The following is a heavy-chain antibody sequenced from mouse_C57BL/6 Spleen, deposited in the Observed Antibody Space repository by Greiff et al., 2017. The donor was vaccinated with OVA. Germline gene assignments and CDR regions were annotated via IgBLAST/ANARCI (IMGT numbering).Heavy chain of an antibody. CDR3: ARWSMVVSWFAY. D-gene: IGHD2-10*02. CDR1: GYTFTSYW. CDR2: INPSNGGT. J-gene: IGHJ3*01. Sequence: QVQLQQSGTELVKPGASVKLSCKASGYTFTSYWMHWVKQRPGQGLEWIGNINPSNGGTNYNEKVKSKATLTVDKSSSTAYMQLSSLTSEDSAVYYCARWSMVVSWFAYWGQGTLVTVSA. V-gene: IGHV1-53*01.